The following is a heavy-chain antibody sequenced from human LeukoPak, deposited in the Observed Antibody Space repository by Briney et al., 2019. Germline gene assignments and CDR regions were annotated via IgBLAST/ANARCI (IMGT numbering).Heavy chain of an antibody. V-gene: IGHV3-48*04. CDR3: VSFGERPY. CDR1: GFTFSSYP. J-gene: IGHJ4*02. CDR2: ISSGGSSM. D-gene: IGHD1-1*01. Sequence: HPGGSLRLSCAASGFTFSSYPMNWVRQAPGKGLEWVSYISSGGSSMYYADSVKGRFTISRDNSKNSLYLQMNSLRAEDTAIYYCVSFGERPYWGQGTLVTVSS.